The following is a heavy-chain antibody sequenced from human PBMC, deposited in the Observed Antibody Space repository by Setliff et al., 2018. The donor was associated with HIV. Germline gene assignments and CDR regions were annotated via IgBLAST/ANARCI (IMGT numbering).Heavy chain of an antibody. Sequence: KASETLSLTCDVSCYSINNIHYWGWIRQPPGKGLECLGNIYDGGTTYHNPSLKGRVTISIDTSKAQFSLKLISVTAADTAVYYCVRRDVSFLFGQFDSWGQGILVTVSS. V-gene: IGHV4-38-2*01. CDR2: IYDGGTT. CDR1: CYSINNIHY. CDR3: VRRDVSFLFGQFDS. J-gene: IGHJ4*02. D-gene: IGHD3-10*02.